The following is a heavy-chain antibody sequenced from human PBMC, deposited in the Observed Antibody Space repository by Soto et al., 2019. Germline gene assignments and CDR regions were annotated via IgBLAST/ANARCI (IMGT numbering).Heavy chain of an antibody. CDR1: GGSISSGGFY. D-gene: IGHD3-10*01. J-gene: IGHJ4*02. CDR2: SHSSAGT. Sequence: QVQLQESGPGLVKPSQTLSLTCTVSGGSISSGGFYWSWIRQHPGMGLEWIGYSHSSAGTYYNPSLKSRLSISLDPSENQFPLRLSPVNAADTAIYFRAKAEFGSGSPFFGYWGRGTLVTVSS. CDR3: AKAEFGSGSPFFGY. V-gene: IGHV4-31*03.